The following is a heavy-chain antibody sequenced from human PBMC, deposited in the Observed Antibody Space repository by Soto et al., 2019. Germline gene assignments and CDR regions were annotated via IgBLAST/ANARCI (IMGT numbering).Heavy chain of an antibody. CDR3: ARVYSSGWRFDY. Sequence: SDTLSLTYAVSGGSISSGGYSWSWIRQPPGKGLEWIGYIYHSGSTYYNPSLKSRVTISVDRSKNQFSLKLSSVTAADTAVYYCARVYSSGWRFDYWGQGTLVTVSS. CDR1: GGSISSGGYS. V-gene: IGHV4-30-2*01. CDR2: IYHSGST. D-gene: IGHD6-19*01. J-gene: IGHJ4*02.